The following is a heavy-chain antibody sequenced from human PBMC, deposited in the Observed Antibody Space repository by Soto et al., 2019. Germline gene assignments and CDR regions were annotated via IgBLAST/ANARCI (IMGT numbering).Heavy chain of an antibody. CDR1: GGTFSSYA. CDR3: ARDIADRPGCFDY. Sequence: ASVKVSCKASGGTFSSYAISWVRQAPGQGLEWMGGIIPIFGTANYAQKFQGRVTITADESTSTAYMELSSLRSEDTAVYYCARDIADRPGCFDYWGQGTQVTVSS. D-gene: IGHD6-6*01. V-gene: IGHV1-69*13. CDR2: IIPIFGTA. J-gene: IGHJ4*02.